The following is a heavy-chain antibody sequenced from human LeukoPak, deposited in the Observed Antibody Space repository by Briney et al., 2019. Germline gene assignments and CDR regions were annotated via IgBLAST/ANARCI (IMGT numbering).Heavy chain of an antibody. J-gene: IGHJ6*03. CDR1: GGSFSGYY. Sequence: PSETLSLTCAVYGGSFSGYYWSWIRQPAGKGLEWIGRIYTSGSTNYNPSLKSRVTMSVDTSKNQFSLKLSSVTAADTAVYYCARVLVGSRSYYYYMDVWGKGTTVTISS. CDR3: ARVLVGSRSYYYYMDV. V-gene: IGHV4-59*10. D-gene: IGHD2-21*01. CDR2: IYTSGST.